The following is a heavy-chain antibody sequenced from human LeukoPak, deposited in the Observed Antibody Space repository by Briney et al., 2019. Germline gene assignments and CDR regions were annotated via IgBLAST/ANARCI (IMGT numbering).Heavy chain of an antibody. CDR3: TTDLYYYDSSGYPIPLAFDY. D-gene: IGHD3-22*01. CDR2: IKSKTDGGTT. CDR1: GFTFSNAW. V-gene: IGHV3-15*01. J-gene: IGHJ4*02. Sequence: GGSLRLSCAASGFTFSNAWMSWVRQAPGKGLEWVGRIKSKTDGGTTDYAAPVKGRFTISRDDSRNTLYLQMNSLKTEDTAVYYCTTDLYYYDSSGYPIPLAFDYWGQGTLVTVSS.